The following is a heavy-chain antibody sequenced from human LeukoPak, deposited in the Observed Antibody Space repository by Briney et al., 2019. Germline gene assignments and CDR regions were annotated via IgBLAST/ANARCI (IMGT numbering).Heavy chain of an antibody. D-gene: IGHD2-2*01. V-gene: IGHV1-46*01. CDR2: INPSGGST. CDR1: GYTFTSYY. Sequence: ASVKVSCKASGYTFTSYYMHWVRQAPGQGLEWMGIINPSGGSTSYAQKFQGRVTMTRDTSTSTVYMELSSLRSEDTAVYYCAMMPSGIVVVPAAILGDYWGQGTLVTVSS. J-gene: IGHJ4*02. CDR3: AMMPSGIVVVPAAILGDY.